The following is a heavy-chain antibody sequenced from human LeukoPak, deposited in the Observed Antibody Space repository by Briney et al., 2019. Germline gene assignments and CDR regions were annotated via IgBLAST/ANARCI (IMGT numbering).Heavy chain of an antibody. CDR1: GFTFSGSA. D-gene: IGHD2-2*01. Sequence: GGSLRLSCAASGFTFSGSAVHWVRQTSGKGLEWVGRIRNKANSYATAYAASVKGRFTISRDDSKNTAYLQMNSLKTEDTAVYYCTIWVVPAANYYYMDVWGKGTTVAVSS. CDR2: IRNKANSYAT. CDR3: TIWVVPAANYYYMDV. J-gene: IGHJ6*03. V-gene: IGHV3-73*01.